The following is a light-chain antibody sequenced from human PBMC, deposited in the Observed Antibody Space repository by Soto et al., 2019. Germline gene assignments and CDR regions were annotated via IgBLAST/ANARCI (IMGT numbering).Light chain of an antibody. V-gene: IGKV3-15*01. CDR1: QNIESN. CDR2: GAS. CDR3: QQCNNWPPLT. J-gene: IGKJ4*01. Sequence: EVVMTQSPVTLSVSPGERATLSCRASQNIESNLACYQQKPGQSPRLLIYGASTSASGIPARFSGSGYWTEFTLTISSLQSEDFAVYYCQQCNNWPPLTFGGGTKVEIK.